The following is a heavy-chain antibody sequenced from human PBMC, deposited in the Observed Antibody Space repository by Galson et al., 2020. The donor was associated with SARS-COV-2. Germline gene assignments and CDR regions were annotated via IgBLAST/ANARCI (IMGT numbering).Heavy chain of an antibody. CDR1: GFTFSSYW. D-gene: IGHD3-10*01. V-gene: IGHV3-74*01. J-gene: IGHJ4*02. CDR3: AYHYGSGSRHAFDY. Sequence: GESLKISCAASGFTFSSYWMHWVRQAPGKGLVWVSRINSDGSSTSYADSVKGRFTISRDNAKNTLYLQMNSLRAEDTAVYYCAYHYGSGSRHAFDYWGQGTLVTVSS. CDR2: INSDGSST.